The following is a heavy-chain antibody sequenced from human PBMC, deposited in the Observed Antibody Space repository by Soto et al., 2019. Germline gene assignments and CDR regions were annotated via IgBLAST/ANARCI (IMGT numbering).Heavy chain of an antibody. CDR1: GYTFTSYD. D-gene: IGHD6-6*01. V-gene: IGHV1-8*01. CDR3: ARGRSKAARRLSNWFDP. J-gene: IGHJ5*02. CDR2: MNPNSGNT. Sequence: QVQLVQSGAEVKKPGASVKVSCKASGYTFTSYDINWVRQATGQGLEWMGWMNPNSGNTGYAQKFQARVTMTGNTSISTAYMELSSLRSEDTAVYYCARGRSKAARRLSNWFDPWGQGTLVTVSS.